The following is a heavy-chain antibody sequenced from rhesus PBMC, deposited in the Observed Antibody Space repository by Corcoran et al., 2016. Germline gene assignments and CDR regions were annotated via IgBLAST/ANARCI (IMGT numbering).Heavy chain of an antibody. V-gene: IGHV4S10*01. D-gene: IGHD1-1*01. CDR1: GGSISDRYR. CDR2: ISCMNAST. CDR3: AREAYSWTLDY. J-gene: IGHJ4*01. Sequence: QVQLQESGPGVVKPSETLSLTCAVSGGSISDRYRWSWIREPPGKGLEWIGYISCMNASTNYNPSLKSRVTISKDTSKNQFSLKLSSGTAADTAVYYCAREAYSWTLDYWGQGVLVTVSS.